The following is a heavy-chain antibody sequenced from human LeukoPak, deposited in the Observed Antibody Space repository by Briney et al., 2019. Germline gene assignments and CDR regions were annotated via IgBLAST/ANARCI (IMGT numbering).Heavy chain of an antibody. D-gene: IGHD3-16*02. J-gene: IGHJ4*02. CDR3: AKVISLAGDYYFDY. Sequence: GGSLRLSCAASGFTFDDYAMHWVRQAPGKGLEWVSLISGDGGSTYYADSVKGRFTISRDNSKNSLCLQMNSLRTEDTALYYCAKVISLAGDYYFDYWGQGTLVTVSS. CDR1: GFTFDDYA. V-gene: IGHV3-43*02. CDR2: ISGDGGST.